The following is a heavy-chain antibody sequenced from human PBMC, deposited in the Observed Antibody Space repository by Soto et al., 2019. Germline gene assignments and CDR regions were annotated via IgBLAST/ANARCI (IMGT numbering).Heavy chain of an antibody. CDR1: GGSISSGGYY. D-gene: IGHD2-21*01. V-gene: IGHV4-31*03. J-gene: IGHJ6*03. Sequence: SETLSLTCTVSGGSISSGGYYWSWIRQHPGKGLEWIGYIYYSGSTYYNPSLKSRVTISVDTSKNQFSLKLSSVTAADTAVYYCARVSIPDLYYYMDVWGKGTTVTVSS. CDR3: ARVSIPDLYYYMDV. CDR2: IYYSGST.